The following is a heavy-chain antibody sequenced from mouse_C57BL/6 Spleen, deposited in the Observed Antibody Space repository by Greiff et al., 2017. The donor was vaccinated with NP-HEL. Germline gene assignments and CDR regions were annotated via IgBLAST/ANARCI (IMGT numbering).Heavy chain of an antibody. J-gene: IGHJ4*01. V-gene: IGHV1-64*01. D-gene: IGHD1-1*01. CDR3: ARMTTVGAMDY. Sequence: VQLQQPGAELVKPGASVKLSCKASGYTFTSYWMHWVKQRPGQGLEWIGMIHPNSGSTNYNEKFKSKATLTVDKSSSTAYMQLSSLTSEDSAVYYCARMTTVGAMDYWGQGTSVTVSS. CDR2: IHPNSGST. CDR1: GYTFTSYW.